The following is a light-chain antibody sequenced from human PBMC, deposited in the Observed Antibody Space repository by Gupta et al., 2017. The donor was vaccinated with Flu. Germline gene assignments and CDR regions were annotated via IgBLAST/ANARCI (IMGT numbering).Light chain of an antibody. V-gene: IGKV2-28*01. CDR3: MQARQSLLT. CDR2: LGS. J-gene: IGKJ1*01. Sequence: VTPVEPASISCRSSQCLLHSNGYTYLDWYQQKPGQAPRLLIYLGSNRATGVPDRFSGSGSGTDFTLKISRVEAEDVGVYYCMQARQSLLTFGRGTKVEIK. CDR1: QCLLHSNGYTY.